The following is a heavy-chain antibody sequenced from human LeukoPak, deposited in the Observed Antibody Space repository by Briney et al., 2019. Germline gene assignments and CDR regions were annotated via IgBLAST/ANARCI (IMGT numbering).Heavy chain of an antibody. CDR2: IYPSDSDT. CDR1: GYIFTTKW. CDR3: VRFFGVAY. V-gene: IGHV5-51*01. J-gene: IGHJ4*02. D-gene: IGHD3-3*01. Sequence: GESLKISCKSSGYIFTTKWIGWVRQMPGKGLEWMGIIYPSDSDTRYSPSFQGQVTISADKSINTAYLQWSSLKASDTAMYYCVRFFGVAYWGQGTLVTVSS.